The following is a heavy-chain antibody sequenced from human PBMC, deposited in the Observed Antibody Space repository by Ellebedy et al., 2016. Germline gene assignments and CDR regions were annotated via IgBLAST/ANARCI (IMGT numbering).Heavy chain of an antibody. D-gene: IGHD6-6*01. J-gene: IGHJ5*02. CDR2: IDPSDSYT. V-gene: IGHV5-10-1*01. Sequence: GESLKISXKGSGYSFTSYWISWVRQMPGKGLEWMGRIDPSDSYTNYSPSFQGHVTISADKSISTAYLQWSSLKASDTAMYYCARQGEWSIELINWFDPWGQGTLVTVSS. CDR3: ARQGEWSIELINWFDP. CDR1: GYSFTSYW.